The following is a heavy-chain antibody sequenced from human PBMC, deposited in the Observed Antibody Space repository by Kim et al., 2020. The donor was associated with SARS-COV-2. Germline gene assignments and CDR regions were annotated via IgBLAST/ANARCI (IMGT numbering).Heavy chain of an antibody. CDR3: ARWAVRAARRVYYYYGMDV. J-gene: IGHJ6*02. Sequence: SETLSLTCAVYGGSFSGYYWSWIRQPPGKGLEWIGEINHSGSTNYNPSLKSRVTISVDTSKNQFSLKLSSVTAADTAVYYCARWAVRAARRVYYYYGMDVWGQGTTVTVSS. V-gene: IGHV4-34*01. D-gene: IGHD6-6*01. CDR1: GGSFSGYY. CDR2: INHSGST.